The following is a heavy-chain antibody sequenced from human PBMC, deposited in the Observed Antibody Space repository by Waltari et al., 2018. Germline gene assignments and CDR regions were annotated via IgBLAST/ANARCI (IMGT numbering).Heavy chain of an antibody. D-gene: IGHD3-9*01. CDR2: INPNSGGT. Sequence: QVQLVQSGAEVKKPGASVKVSCKASGYTFTGYYMHWVRPAPGQGLEWMGWINPNSGGTNDAQKFQGRVTMTRDTSISTAYMELSRLRSDDTAVYYCARDRPYYEILTGYYTDAFDIWGQGTMVTVSS. CDR1: GYTFTGYY. CDR3: ARDRPYYEILTGYYTDAFDI. V-gene: IGHV1-2*02. J-gene: IGHJ3*02.